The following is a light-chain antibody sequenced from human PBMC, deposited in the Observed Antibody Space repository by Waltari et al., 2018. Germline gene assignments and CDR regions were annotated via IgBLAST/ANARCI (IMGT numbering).Light chain of an antibody. J-gene: IGKJ4*02. CDR2: GAS. CDR3: QQDNRWPPLT. Sequence: EVVLPQSPAALSVSPGARVTLSCKASQNIDNNLAWYQQKPGQSPRLLIYGASPRATGVPARFSGSGSGTEFTLTISSLQSEDCAVFYGQQDNRWPPLTGGGGTKVEIK. V-gene: IGKV3-15*01. CDR1: QNIDNN.